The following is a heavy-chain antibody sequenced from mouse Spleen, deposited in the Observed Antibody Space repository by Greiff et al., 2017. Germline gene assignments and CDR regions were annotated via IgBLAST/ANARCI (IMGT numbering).Heavy chain of an antibody. CDR2: ISSGGSYT. CDR1: GFTFSSYA. Sequence: EVMLVESGGGLVKPGGSLKLSCAASGFTFSSYAMSWVRQTPEKRLEWVATISSGGSYTYYPDSVKGRFTISRDNAKNTLYLQMSSLRSEDTAMYYCARRGVVGPFDYWGQGTTLTVSS. J-gene: IGHJ2*01. CDR3: ARRGVVGPFDY. V-gene: IGHV5-9-1*01.